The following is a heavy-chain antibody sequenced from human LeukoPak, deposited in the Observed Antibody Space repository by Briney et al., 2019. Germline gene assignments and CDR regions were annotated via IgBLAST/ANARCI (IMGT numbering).Heavy chain of an antibody. Sequence: PGGSLRLSCAASGLTFSSYWMHWVRQAPGKGLVWVSRINSDGSTTNYADSVKGRFTISRDNAKNTMYLQMNSLRAEDTAVYYCVSRYCTITNCHKASGTGSFDIWGQGTMVSASS. D-gene: IGHD2-2*02. V-gene: IGHV3-74*01. CDR3: VSRYCTITNCHKASGTGSFDI. J-gene: IGHJ3*02. CDR1: GLTFSSYW. CDR2: INSDGSTT.